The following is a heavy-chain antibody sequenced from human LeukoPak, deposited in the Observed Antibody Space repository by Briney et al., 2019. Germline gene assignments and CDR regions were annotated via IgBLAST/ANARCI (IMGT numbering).Heavy chain of an antibody. CDR3: ARESCSSTNCYVRPLNWFDP. V-gene: IGHV1-2*02. J-gene: IGHJ5*02. CDR2: INPNFGGT. Sequence: ASVKVSCKASGYTFTDYYIHWVRQAPGQGLEWMGWINPNFGGTNYAQKFQGRVTMTRDTSISTAYMELSRLTSDDTAAYYCARESCSSTNCYVRPLNWFDPWGQGTLVSVSS. CDR1: GYTFTDYY. D-gene: IGHD2-2*01.